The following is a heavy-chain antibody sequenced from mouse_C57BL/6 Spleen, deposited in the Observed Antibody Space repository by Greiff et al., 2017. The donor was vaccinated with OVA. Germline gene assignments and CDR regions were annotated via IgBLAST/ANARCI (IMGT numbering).Heavy chain of an antibody. CDR2: LRNKANNHHT. CDR3: TGGSGYYCDD. J-gene: IGHJ2*01. D-gene: IGHD1-1*01. CDR1: GFTFSDAW. Sequence: EVKVEESGGGLVQPGGSMKLSCAASGFTFSDAWMDWVRQSPEKGLEWVAELRNKANNHHTYYAVSVKGRFTIYRDDSKSSVYLQMTSVRAEYTGVYYGTGGSGYYCDDWGQGTTLTVSS. V-gene: IGHV6-6*01.